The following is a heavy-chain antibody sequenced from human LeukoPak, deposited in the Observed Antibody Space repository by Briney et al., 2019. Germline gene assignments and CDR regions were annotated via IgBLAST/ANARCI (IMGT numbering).Heavy chain of an antibody. CDR1: GGSISTYY. Sequence: SKTLSLTCTVSGGSISTYYWSWIRQPPGKGLEWIGNVYNTGSTNYNPSLESRVTISVDTSKNHFSLRLSSVTAADTAVYYCARAVGYGGYGRYFGYWAREPWSPSPQ. CDR3: ARAVGYGGYGRYFGY. J-gene: IGHJ4*02. D-gene: IGHD5-12*01. CDR2: VYNTGST. V-gene: IGHV4-59*01.